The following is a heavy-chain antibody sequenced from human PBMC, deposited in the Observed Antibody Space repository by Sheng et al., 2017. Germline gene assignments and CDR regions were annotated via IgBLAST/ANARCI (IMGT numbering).Heavy chain of an antibody. CDR2: IKSKTDGGTT. Sequence: EVQLVESGGGLVKPGGSLRLSCAASGFTFSNAWMSWVRQAPGKGLEWVGRIKSKTDGGTTDYAAPVKGRFTISRDDSKNTLYLQMNSLKTEDTAVYYCTVDIVVVVAELDAFDIWGQGTMVTVSS. CDR1: GFTFSNAW. CDR3: TVDIVVVVAELDAFDI. J-gene: IGHJ3*02. D-gene: IGHD2-15*01. V-gene: IGHV3-15*01.